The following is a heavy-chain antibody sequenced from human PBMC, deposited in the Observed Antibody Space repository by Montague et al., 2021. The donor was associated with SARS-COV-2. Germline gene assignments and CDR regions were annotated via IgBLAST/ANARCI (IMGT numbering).Heavy chain of an antibody. CDR3: ARGIYPSGSYYNRYYYGLNI. CDR1: GGSLSGYY. V-gene: IGHV4-34*01. CDR2: INHSANT. Sequence: SETLSLTCAVYGGSLSGYYWSWIRQPPEKGLEWIGEINHSANTKYNPSLKSPVTISIDTSKNQFSLKMTSVTAADTAAYYCARGIYPSGSYYNRYYYGLNIWGPGTTVTVSS. D-gene: IGHD3-10*01. J-gene: IGHJ6*02.